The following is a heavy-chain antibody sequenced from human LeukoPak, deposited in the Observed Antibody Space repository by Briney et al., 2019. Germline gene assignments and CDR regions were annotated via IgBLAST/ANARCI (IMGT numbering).Heavy chain of an antibody. Sequence: TGGSLRLSCAASGFTFSSHWMHWVRQGPGKGLVWVSRIDSDGSSTAYADSVKGRFTISRDNAKNTLYLQMNNLRAEDTAVYYCASFDPYFDYWGQGTLVTVSS. CDR2: IDSDGSST. CDR3: ASFDPYFDY. J-gene: IGHJ4*02. V-gene: IGHV3-74*01. CDR1: GFTFSSHW. D-gene: IGHD3-9*01.